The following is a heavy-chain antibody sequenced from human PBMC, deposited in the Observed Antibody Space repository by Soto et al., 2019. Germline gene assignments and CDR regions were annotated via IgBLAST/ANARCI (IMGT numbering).Heavy chain of an antibody. CDR2: ISYDGSNK. Sequence: GGSLRLSCAASGFTFSNYGMHWGRQAPGKGLEWVAVISYDGSNKYYADSVKGRCTVSRDNSKNTLYLQVNSLRAEDTAVYYCAKDNKATVTNLFDYWGQGPLVTVSS. D-gene: IGHD4-17*01. CDR1: GFTFSNYG. J-gene: IGHJ4*02. CDR3: AKDNKATVTNLFDY. V-gene: IGHV3-30*18.